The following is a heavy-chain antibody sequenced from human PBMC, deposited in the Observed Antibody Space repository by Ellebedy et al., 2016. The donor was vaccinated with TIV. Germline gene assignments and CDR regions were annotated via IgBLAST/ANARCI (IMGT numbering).Heavy chain of an antibody. CDR2: INSDGSST. J-gene: IGHJ4*02. CDR1: GFTFSSYW. D-gene: IGHD2-2*01. V-gene: IGHV3-74*01. Sequence: GESLKIFCAASGFTFSSYWMHWVRQAPGKGLVWVSRINSDGSSTSYADSVKGRFTISRDNAKNTLYLQMNSLRAEDTAVYYCARTAVAAAPFDHWGQGTLVTVSS. CDR3: ARTAVAAAPFDH.